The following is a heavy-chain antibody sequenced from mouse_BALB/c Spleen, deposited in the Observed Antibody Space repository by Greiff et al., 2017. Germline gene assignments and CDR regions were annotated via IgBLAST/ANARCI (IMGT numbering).Heavy chain of an antibody. J-gene: IGHJ3*01. CDR3: VREGNSWFAY. CDR2: IWTGGGT. Sequence: QVHLQQSGPGLVAPSQSLSITCTVSGFSLTSYDISWIRQPPGKGLEWLGVIWTGGGTNYNSAFMSRLSISKDNSKSQVFLKMNSLQTDDTAIYYCVREGNSWFAYWGQGTLVTVSA. V-gene: IGHV2-9-2*01. CDR1: GFSLTSYD.